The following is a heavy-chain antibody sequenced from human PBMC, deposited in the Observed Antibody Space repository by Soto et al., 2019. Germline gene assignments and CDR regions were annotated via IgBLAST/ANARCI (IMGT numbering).Heavy chain of an antibody. V-gene: IGHV3-23*01. Sequence: GGSLRISCAAYGFTFSSYAMSWVRQAPGKGLEWVSAISGSGGSTYYADSVKGRFTISRDNSKNTLYLQMNSLRAEDTAVYYCACFLRGYSYGHFAFWGQRTLVIVSS. J-gene: IGHJ4*02. CDR3: ACFLRGYSYGHFAF. D-gene: IGHD5-18*01. CDR2: ISGSGGST. CDR1: GFTFSSYA.